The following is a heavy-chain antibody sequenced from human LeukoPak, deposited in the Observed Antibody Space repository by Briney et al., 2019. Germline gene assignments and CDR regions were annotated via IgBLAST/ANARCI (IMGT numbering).Heavy chain of an antibody. CDR1: GYSISSGYY. V-gene: IGHV4-38-2*02. Sequence: SETLSLTCTVSGYSISSGYYWGWIRQPPGKGLEWIGSIYHSGSTYYNPSLKSRVTISVDTSKNQFSLKLSSVTAADTAVYYCARKGIAAAGRGYNWFDPWGQGTLVTVSS. D-gene: IGHD6-13*01. CDR3: ARKGIAAAGRGYNWFDP. J-gene: IGHJ5*02. CDR2: IYHSGST.